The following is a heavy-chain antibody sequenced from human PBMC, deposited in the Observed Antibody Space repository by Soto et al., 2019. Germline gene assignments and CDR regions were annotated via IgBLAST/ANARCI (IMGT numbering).Heavy chain of an antibody. J-gene: IGHJ6*02. Sequence: PGESLKISCKGSGYNFPNYWIGWVRQMPGKGLEWVGIIYPGDSDTKYNPSLQGQVTISADKSITTTYLQWSSLKASDTAIYYCAASIFYYGMDVWGQGTTVTVSS. CDR3: AASIFYYGMDV. CDR2: IYPGDSDT. V-gene: IGHV5-51*01. CDR1: GYNFPNYW.